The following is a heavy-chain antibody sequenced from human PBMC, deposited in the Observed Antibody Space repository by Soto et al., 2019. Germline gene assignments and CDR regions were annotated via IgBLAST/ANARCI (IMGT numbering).Heavy chain of an antibody. J-gene: IGHJ4*02. Sequence: ALKGTCVDLDCRFSINAKIWVLQAPGKGLEWVSAISGSGVSTYYADSVKGRFTISRDNSKNTLYLQMNSLRAEDTAVYYCAKDSLKLAHHYFDYWAQGSQSSVSS. CDR1: DCRFSINA. V-gene: IGHV3-23*01. D-gene: IGHD6-13*01. CDR3: AKDSLKLAHHYFDY. CDR2: ISGSGVST.